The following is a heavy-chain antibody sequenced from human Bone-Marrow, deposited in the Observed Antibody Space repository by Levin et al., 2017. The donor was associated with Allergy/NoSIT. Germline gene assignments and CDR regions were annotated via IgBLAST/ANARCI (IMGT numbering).Heavy chain of an antibody. Sequence: NPSETLSLTCSVSGASISSSSYYWGWIRQPPGKGLEWIGTIFYSGNTYYNPSLKSRVTLSVDTSKNQFSLKLASVTAADTAVYYCAREDASGSFVDYWGQGTLVIVSS. D-gene: IGHD3-10*01. CDR3: AREDASGSFVDY. CDR1: GASISSSSYY. CDR2: IFYSGNT. J-gene: IGHJ4*02. V-gene: IGHV4-39*07.